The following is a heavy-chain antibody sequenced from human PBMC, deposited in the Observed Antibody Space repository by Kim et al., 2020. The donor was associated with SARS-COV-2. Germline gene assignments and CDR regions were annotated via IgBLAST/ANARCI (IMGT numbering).Heavy chain of an antibody. CDR1: GLPFSASG. CDR2: IWSDGSKE. J-gene: IGHJ4*02. V-gene: IGHV3-33*01. D-gene: IGHD3-16*01. CDR3: ARDKGERYSDY. Sequence: GGSLRLSCAASGLPFSASGMHWVRQAPGKGLEWVAMIWSDGSKEYYADSVNGRFTISRDNSKNTVYLQMNSLRAEDMAVYYCARDKGERYSDYWGQGTLVIVS.